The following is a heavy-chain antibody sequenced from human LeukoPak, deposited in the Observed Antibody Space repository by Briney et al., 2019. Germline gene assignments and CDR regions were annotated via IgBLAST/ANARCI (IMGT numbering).Heavy chain of an antibody. CDR1: GVSLPSNTSY. J-gene: IGHJ4*02. Sequence: SETLSLTCAVFGVSLPSNTSYWAWVRQTPGKGLEWVATISSRGDSYYNPSLQSRISISVDTSMNRVSLQLTSATAADTGFYFCARERWSRRSYFDNWAPGILVTVSS. V-gene: IGHV4-39*07. D-gene: IGHD5-24*01. CDR2: ISSRGDS. CDR3: ARERWSRRSYFDN.